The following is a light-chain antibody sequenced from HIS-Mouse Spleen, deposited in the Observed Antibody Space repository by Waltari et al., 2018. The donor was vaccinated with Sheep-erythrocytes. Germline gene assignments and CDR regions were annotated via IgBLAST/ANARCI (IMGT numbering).Light chain of an antibody. V-gene: IGKV1-9*01. CDR2: AAS. CDR1: PGISSY. Sequence: IQLTQSPSFLSAAVGDCINITCRASPGISSYLAWYQQKPGKAPKLLFYAASTLQSGVPSRFSGSGSGTEFTLTISSLQPEDFATYYCQQLNSYPHTFGQGTKLEIK. J-gene: IGKJ2*01. CDR3: QQLNSYPHT.